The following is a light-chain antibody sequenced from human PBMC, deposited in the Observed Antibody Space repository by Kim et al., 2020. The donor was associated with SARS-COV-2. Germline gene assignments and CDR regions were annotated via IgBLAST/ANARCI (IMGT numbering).Light chain of an antibody. CDR2: DAS. CDR3: QQRSNWPLT. V-gene: IGKV3-11*01. CDR1: QRVSSY. Sequence: MTSEERATLSCRASQRVSSYLAWYRQKPGQAPRLLIYDASNRATGIPARFSGSGSATDFTLTISSLEPEDFAVYYCQQRSNWPLTFGGGTKVDIK. J-gene: IGKJ4*01.